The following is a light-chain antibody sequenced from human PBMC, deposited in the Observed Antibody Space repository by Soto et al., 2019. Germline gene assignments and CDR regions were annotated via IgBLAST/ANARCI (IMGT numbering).Light chain of an antibody. V-gene: IGKV1-39*01. Sequence: DIQMTQSPSSLSAAVGDRVTITCRASQRISTYLNWYQQKPGKAPKLLLYAASTLQRGVPSRFSASGSGTDFTLTIASLQPEDFATYYCQQSYNTPRKFGQGTKVDIK. CDR2: AAS. CDR1: QRISTY. CDR3: QQSYNTPRK. J-gene: IGKJ1*01.